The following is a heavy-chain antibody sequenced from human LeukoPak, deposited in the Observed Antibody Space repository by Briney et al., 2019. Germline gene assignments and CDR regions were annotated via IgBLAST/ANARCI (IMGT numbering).Heavy chain of an antibody. CDR3: AKSALLWFGELVGGYFDY. D-gene: IGHD3-10*01. CDR2: ISYDGSNK. J-gene: IGHJ4*02. V-gene: IGHV3-30*18. CDR1: GFTFSSYG. Sequence: GRSLRLSCAASGFTFSSYGMHWVRQAPGKGLEWVAVISYDGSNKYYADSVKGRFTISRDNSKNTLYLQMNSLRAEDTAVYYCAKSALLWFGELVGGYFDYWGQGTLVTVSS.